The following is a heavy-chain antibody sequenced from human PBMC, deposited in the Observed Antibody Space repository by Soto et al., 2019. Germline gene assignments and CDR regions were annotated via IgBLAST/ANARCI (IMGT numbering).Heavy chain of an antibody. Sequence: SETLSLTCAVSGGSISSGGSSWSWIRQPPGKGLEWIGYIYHSVSTYYNPSLKSRVTISVDRSKNQFSLKLSSVTAADTAVYYCARAGDSSGPVALGYWGQGTRVTVS. CDR3: ARAGDSSGPVALGY. CDR2: IYHSVST. D-gene: IGHD6-19*01. J-gene: IGHJ4*02. CDR1: GGSISSGGSS. V-gene: IGHV4-30-2*01.